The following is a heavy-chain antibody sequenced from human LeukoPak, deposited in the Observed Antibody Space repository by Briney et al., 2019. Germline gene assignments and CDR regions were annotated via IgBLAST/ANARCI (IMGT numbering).Heavy chain of an antibody. Sequence: PGGSLRLSCAASGFTFSSYAMSWVRQAPGKGLEWVSAISGSGGSTYYADSVKGRFTISRDNPKTTLYLQINTLTAEYTAVYYCAKVLRFGESWGDAFDIWGQGTILTVSS. V-gene: IGHV3-23*01. CDR3: AKVLRFGESWGDAFDI. CDR1: GFTFSSYA. D-gene: IGHD3-10*01. J-gene: IGHJ3*02. CDR2: ISGSGGST.